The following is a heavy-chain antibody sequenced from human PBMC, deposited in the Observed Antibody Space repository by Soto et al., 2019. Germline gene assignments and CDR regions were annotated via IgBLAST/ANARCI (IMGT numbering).Heavy chain of an antibody. CDR3: ARGVRAHGHYYYGMDV. D-gene: IGHD4-17*01. Sequence: GASVKVSCKASGYTFTSYDMNWVRQATGQGLEWMGWMNTNSGNTGYAQKFQGRVTMTRNTSISTAYMELSSLRSEDTAVYYCARGVRAHGHYYYGMDVWGQGTTVTVSS. CDR1: GYTFTSYD. V-gene: IGHV1-8*01. CDR2: MNTNSGNT. J-gene: IGHJ6*01.